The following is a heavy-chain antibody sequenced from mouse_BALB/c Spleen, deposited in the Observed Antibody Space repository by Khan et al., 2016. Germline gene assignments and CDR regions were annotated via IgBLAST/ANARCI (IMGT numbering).Heavy chain of an antibody. CDR3: ARWEGNYFPVAY. D-gene: IGHD2-1*01. V-gene: IGHV1S135*01. J-gene: IGHJ3*01. CDR1: GYAFTTYN. CDR2: IDPYNGVS. Sequence: LQQSGPELVKPGASVKVSCKGSGYAFTTYNMYWVKQSHGKSLEWIGYIDPYNGVSSYTQKFKDKATLTVDESSSTAYMHLNSLTSEDSAVYYCARWEGNYFPVAYWGQGTLVTVSA.